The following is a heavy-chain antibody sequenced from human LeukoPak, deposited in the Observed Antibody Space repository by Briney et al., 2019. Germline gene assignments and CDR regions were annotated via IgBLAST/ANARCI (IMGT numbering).Heavy chain of an antibody. Sequence: SETLSLTCTVSGGSISTYYWSWIRQPAGKGLEWIGRIYTSGSTNYNPSLKSRVTISVDTSKNQFSLKLSSVTAADTAVYYCARANENYYGSGSYSFFDYWGQGTLVTVSS. CDR2: IYTSGST. V-gene: IGHV4-4*07. J-gene: IGHJ4*02. CDR3: ARANENYYGSGSYSFFDY. D-gene: IGHD3-10*01. CDR1: GGSISTYY.